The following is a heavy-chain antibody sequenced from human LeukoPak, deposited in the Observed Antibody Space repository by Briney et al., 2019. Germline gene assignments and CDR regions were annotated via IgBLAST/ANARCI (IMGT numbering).Heavy chain of an antibody. V-gene: IGHV4-34*01. J-gene: IGHJ4*02. D-gene: IGHD3-16*02. CDR3: ARRGNDYVWGSYRGSLGF. Sequence: SETLSLTCAVYGGSFSGYYWSWIRQPPGKGLEWIGEINHSGSTYYNPSLKSRVTMSVDTSKNQFSLKLSSVTAADTAVYYCARRGNDYVWGSYRGSLGFWGQGALVTVSS. CDR2: INHSGST. CDR1: GGSFSGYY.